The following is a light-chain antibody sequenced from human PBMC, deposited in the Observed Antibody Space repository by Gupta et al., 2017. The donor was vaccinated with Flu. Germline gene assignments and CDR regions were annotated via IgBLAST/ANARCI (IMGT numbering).Light chain of an antibody. J-gene: IGKJ5*01. CDR2: GAA. V-gene: IGKV3-15*01. CDR1: QSVNSN. Sequence: ERATLSCSASQSVNSNLAWYQQKPGQAPRLLFYGAATRATGIPARFSGRGSGTEFTLTISSLQSEDVAIYYCQQYDNWPPITFGQGTRLEIK. CDR3: QQYDNWPPIT.